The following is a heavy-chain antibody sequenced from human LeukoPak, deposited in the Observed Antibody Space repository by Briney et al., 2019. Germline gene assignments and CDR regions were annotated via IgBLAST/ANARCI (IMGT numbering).Heavy chain of an antibody. J-gene: IGHJ5*02. CDR2: ISGSGGST. Sequence: GGSPRLSCAASGFTFSSYAMSWVRQAPGKGLEWVSAISGSGGSTYYADSVKGRFTISRDNSKNTLYLQMNSLRAEDTAVYYCAKHEPDRRYGDDNWFDPWGQGTLVTVSS. CDR3: AKHEPDRRYGDDNWFDP. CDR1: GFTFSSYA. D-gene: IGHD4-17*01. V-gene: IGHV3-23*01.